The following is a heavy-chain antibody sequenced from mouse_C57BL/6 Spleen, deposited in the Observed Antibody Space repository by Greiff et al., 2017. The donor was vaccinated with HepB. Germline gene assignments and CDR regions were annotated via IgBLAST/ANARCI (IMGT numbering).Heavy chain of an antibody. D-gene: IGHD2-1*01. CDR2: IHPNSGST. CDR3: ARRDGNYLNYFDY. V-gene: IGHV1-64*01. J-gene: IGHJ2*01. CDR1: GYTFTSYW. Sequence: QVQLKQPGAELVKPGASVKLSCKASGYTFTSYWMHWVKQRPGQGLEWIGMIHPNSGSTNYNEKFKSKATLTVDKSSSTAYMQLSSLTSEDSAVYYCARRDGNYLNYFDYWGQGTTLTVSS.